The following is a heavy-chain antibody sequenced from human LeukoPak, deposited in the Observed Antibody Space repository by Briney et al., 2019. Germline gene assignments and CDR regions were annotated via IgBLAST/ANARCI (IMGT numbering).Heavy chain of an antibody. D-gene: IGHD1-7*01. CDR3: ARDGVWNYYFDY. CDR2: ISSSGSTI. V-gene: IGHV3-11*04. Sequence: PGGSLRLSCAASGFTFSSYAMSWIRQAPGKGLEWVSYISSSGSTIYYADSVKGRFTISRDNAKNSLYLQMNSLRAEDTAVYYCARDGVWNYYFDYWGQGTLVTVSS. J-gene: IGHJ4*02. CDR1: GFTFSSYA.